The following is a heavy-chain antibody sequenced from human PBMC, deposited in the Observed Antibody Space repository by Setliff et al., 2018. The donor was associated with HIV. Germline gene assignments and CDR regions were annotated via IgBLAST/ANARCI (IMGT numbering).Heavy chain of an antibody. CDR2: VFYSGST. Sequence: PSETLSLTCSVSGDSINSRPYYYGWLRQPPGKGLEWIGNVFYSGSTYYNPSLKSRVSMSIDTSRNQFSLKLTSVTAADTAVYFCARFPTVVTAPGFWGRGTLVTVSS. CDR3: ARFPTVVTAPGF. J-gene: IGHJ4*02. D-gene: IGHD2-21*02. CDR1: GDSINSRPYY. V-gene: IGHV4-39*01.